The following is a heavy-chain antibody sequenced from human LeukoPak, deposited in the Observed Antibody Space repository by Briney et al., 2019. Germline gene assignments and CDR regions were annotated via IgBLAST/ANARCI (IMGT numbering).Heavy chain of an antibody. Sequence: PSETLSLTCTVSGGSISSDYWTWIRQPPGKRLEWIGYISYSESTYYNPSLKSRLTISIDTSKNQFSLKLSSVTAADTAVYYCARVIYGDYYFYGLDVWGQGTTVTVSS. V-gene: IGHV4-59*08. D-gene: IGHD2-21*01. CDR2: ISYSEST. J-gene: IGHJ6*02. CDR1: GGSISSDY. CDR3: ARVIYGDYYFYGLDV.